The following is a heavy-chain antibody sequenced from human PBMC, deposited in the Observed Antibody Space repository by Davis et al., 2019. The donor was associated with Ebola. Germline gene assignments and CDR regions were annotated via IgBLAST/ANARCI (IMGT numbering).Heavy chain of an antibody. J-gene: IGHJ4*02. D-gene: IGHD6-19*01. CDR3: TLGAGWLTDY. CDR2: IHYSDNP. CDR1: GASISSYY. V-gene: IGHV4-59*01. Sequence: PSETLSLTCSVSGASISSYYWGWFRQPPGKGPEWIGYIHYSDNPEYNPSLGTRVSISVDTSRNQFSLKLTSVTAADTAIYYCTLGAGWLTDYWGQGALVTVSS.